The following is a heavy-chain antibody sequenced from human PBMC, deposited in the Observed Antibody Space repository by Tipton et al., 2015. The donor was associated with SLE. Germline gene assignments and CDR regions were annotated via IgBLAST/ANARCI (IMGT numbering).Heavy chain of an antibody. CDR1: GGSISSHY. V-gene: IGHV4-59*11. CDR3: ARRGVVRSRWFDP. D-gene: IGHD6-6*01. Sequence: TLSLTCTVSGGSISSHYWSWIRQPPGKGLEWIGYIYYSGSTNYNPSLKSRVTISVDTSKNQFPLKLSSVTAADTAVYYCARRGVVRSRWFDPWGQGTLVTVSS. CDR2: IYYSGST. J-gene: IGHJ5*02.